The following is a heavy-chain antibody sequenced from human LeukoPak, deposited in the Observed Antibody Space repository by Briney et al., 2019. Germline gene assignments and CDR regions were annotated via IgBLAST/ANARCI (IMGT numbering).Heavy chain of an antibody. D-gene: IGHD6-19*01. Sequence: ASVKVSCKASGYTFTSYDINWGRHATGQGLEWMGWMNPNMGNTGYAQKFQGRVTITRNTSISTAYMELSSLRSEDTAVYYCASIRRSSGWYNNWFDPWGQGTLVTVSS. CDR1: GYTFTSYD. J-gene: IGHJ5*02. V-gene: IGHV1-8*01. CDR2: MNPNMGNT. CDR3: ASIRRSSGWYNNWFDP.